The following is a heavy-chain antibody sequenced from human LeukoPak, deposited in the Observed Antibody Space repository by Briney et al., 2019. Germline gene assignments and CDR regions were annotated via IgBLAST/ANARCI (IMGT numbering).Heavy chain of an antibody. V-gene: IGHV4-4*02. Sequence: SGTLSLTCGVSGGSITSTNYWTWVRQPPGKGLEWIGEVNLQGSTNYNPSLMGRVAISVDMSDNHISLQLTSVTAADTAVYYCAREGGPYRPLDYSGQGTLVTVSS. CDR1: GGSITSTNY. J-gene: IGHJ4*02. CDR2: VNLQGST. CDR3: AREGGPYRPLDY.